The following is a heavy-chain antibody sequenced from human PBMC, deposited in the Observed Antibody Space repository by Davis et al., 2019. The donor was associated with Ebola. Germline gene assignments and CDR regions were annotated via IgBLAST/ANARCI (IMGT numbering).Heavy chain of an antibody. CDR3: ARDRGDVVVVAATPFYYYYGMDV. Sequence: PGGSLRLSCAASGFTVSSNYMSWVRQAPGKGLEWVSVIYSGGSTYYADSVKGRFTISRDNSKNTLYLQMNSLRAEDTAVYYCARDRGDVVVVAATPFYYYYGMDVWGKGTTVTVSS. V-gene: IGHV3-53*01. CDR2: IYSGGST. J-gene: IGHJ6*04. CDR1: GFTVSSNY. D-gene: IGHD2-15*01.